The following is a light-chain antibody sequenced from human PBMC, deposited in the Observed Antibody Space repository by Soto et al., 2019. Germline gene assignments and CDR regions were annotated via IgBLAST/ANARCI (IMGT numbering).Light chain of an antibody. CDR1: QSMSDS. CDR2: SAS. CDR3: QQSYSNSYT. J-gene: IGKJ2*01. V-gene: IGKV1-39*01. Sequence: DIQLTQSPSSLSASVGDRVTITCRASQSMSDSLNWYQQKSGKAPKLLIYSASSLESGVPSRFSGIGSGTDFTLTISSLQPEDFGTYFCQQSYSNSYTFGQGTTLEIK.